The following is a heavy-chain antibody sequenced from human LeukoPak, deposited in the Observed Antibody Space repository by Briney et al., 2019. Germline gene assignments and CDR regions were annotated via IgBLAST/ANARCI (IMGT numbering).Heavy chain of an antibody. Sequence: GGSPRLSCTASGFPFSTFWMTWVRQAPGKGLEWLGMINPTGTVTSYVDSVKGRFTISRDNAENSLYLQMNSLRDDDTALYYCARDAGWGALDIWGQGTMVSVSS. CDR3: ARDAGWGALDI. D-gene: IGHD1-26*01. V-gene: IGHV3-7*01. CDR1: GFPFSTFW. J-gene: IGHJ3*02. CDR2: INPTGTVT.